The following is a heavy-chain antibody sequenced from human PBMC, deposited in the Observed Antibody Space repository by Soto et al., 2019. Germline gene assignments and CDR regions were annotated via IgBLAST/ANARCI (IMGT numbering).Heavy chain of an antibody. J-gene: IGHJ6*02. Sequence: PGGSLRLSCEGSGFTFSAYAMNWVRQAPGKGLEWVSYISSRSDTLYYADSVKGRFTIPRDNAKNSVYLQVNNLRDEDTAVYYCSRDWDIVILSVPIPNYNYGMDVWGQGTTVTVS. CDR1: GFTFSAYA. V-gene: IGHV3-48*02. D-gene: IGHD2-15*01. CDR2: ISSRSDTL. CDR3: SRDWDIVILSVPIPNYNYGMDV.